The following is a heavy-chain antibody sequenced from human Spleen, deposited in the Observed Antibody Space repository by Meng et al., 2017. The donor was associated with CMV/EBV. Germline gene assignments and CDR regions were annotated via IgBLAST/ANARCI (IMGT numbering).Heavy chain of an antibody. CDR2: ISSSGSTI. J-gene: IGHJ6*02. D-gene: IGHD2-15*01. CDR1: GFTFSSYE. V-gene: IGHV3-48*03. Sequence: LSLTCAASGFTFSSYEMNWVRQAPGKGLEWVSYISSSGSTIYYADSVKGRFTISRDNAKNSLYLQMNSLRAEDTAVYYCARDTPCSGGSCYSSIIYYYYYGMDVWGQGTTVTVSS. CDR3: ARDTPCSGGSCYSSIIYYYYYGMDV.